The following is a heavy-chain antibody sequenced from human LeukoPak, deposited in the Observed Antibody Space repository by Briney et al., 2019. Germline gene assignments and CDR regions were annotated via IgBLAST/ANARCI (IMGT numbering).Heavy chain of an antibody. J-gene: IGHJ4*02. V-gene: IGHV4-39*01. D-gene: IGHD3-10*01. CDR2: VYYSGST. CDR1: GGSISSSSYY. Sequence: SETLSLTCTVSGGSISSSSYYWGWIRQPPGKGLEWIGRVYYSGSTYYNPSLKSRVTISVDTSKNQFSLKPSSVTAADTAVYYCARAGLETYYGKSYFDYWGQGTLVTVSS. CDR3: ARAGLETYYGKSYFDY.